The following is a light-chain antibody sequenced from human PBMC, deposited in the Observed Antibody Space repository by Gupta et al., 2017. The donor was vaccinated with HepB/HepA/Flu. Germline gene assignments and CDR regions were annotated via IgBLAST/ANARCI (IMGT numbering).Light chain of an antibody. V-gene: IGLV2-11*01. Sequence: QSALTQPSSVSGSPGQSVTISCTGTSSDVGGYNYVSWYQQHPGKAPKVIIYDVTKRPSGVPDRFSGSKSGNTASLTISGLQAEDESDYYCCSYAGSHTWVFGGGTKLTVL. CDR3: CSYAGSHTWV. J-gene: IGLJ3*02. CDR2: DVT. CDR1: SSDVGGYNY.